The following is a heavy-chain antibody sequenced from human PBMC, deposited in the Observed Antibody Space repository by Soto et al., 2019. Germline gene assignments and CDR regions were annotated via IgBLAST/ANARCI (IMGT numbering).Heavy chain of an antibody. J-gene: IGHJ3*02. CDR3: ARAPLPEPESYQPLRMMFLDPYEFLAFDI. Sequence: QVQLVESGGGVVQPGRSLRLSCAASGFTFSSYGMHWVRQAPGKGLEWVAVIWYDGSNKYYADSVKGRFTISRDNSKNTLYVQMNSLRAEDTAVYYCARAPLPEPESYQPLRMMFLDPYEFLAFDIWGQGTMVTVSS. CDR1: GFTFSSYG. V-gene: IGHV3-33*01. CDR2: IWYDGSNK. D-gene: IGHD3-3*01.